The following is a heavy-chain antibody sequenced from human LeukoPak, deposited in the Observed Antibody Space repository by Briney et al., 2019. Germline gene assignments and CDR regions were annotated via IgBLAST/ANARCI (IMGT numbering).Heavy chain of an antibody. CDR1: GFTFSSYG. Sequence: PGRSLRLSCAASGFTFSSYGMHWVRQAPGKGLEWVAVIWYDGSKEYYVDSVKGRFTISRDNSKNMLYLEMNSLRDEDTAVYYCARDRAHYCVLDYWGQGTLVTVSS. V-gene: IGHV3-33*01. J-gene: IGHJ4*02. CDR2: IWYDGSKE. CDR3: ARDRAHYCVLDY. D-gene: IGHD3-10*02.